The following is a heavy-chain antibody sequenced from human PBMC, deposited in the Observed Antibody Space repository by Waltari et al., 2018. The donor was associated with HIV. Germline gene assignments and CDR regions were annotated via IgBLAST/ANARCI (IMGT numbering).Heavy chain of an antibody. CDR1: GLHFRHYS. J-gene: IGHJ4*02. Sequence: LVESGGGAVKSGGSLRLICEASGLHFRHYSFHWVRQSLVRGLEWVGSIRWASNEKNYVDSVRGRFVISRDNSKSSVYLEMDSLREEDTARYFCVRDDPGYGPIDYWGQGTLVIV. D-gene: IGHD3-10*01. V-gene: IGHV3-7*03. CDR3: VRDDPGYGPIDY. CDR2: IRWASNEK.